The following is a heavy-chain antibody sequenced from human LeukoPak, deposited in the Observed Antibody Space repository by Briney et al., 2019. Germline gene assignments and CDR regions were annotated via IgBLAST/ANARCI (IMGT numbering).Heavy chain of an antibody. V-gene: IGHV4-34*01. D-gene: IGHD1-26*01. CDR1: GGSFSGYY. Sequence: SETLSLTCAVYGGSFSGYYWSWIRQPPGKGLEWIGEINHSGSTNYNPSPKSRVTISVDTSKNQFSLKLSSVTAADTAVYYCARGGPGASWATYYYYYMDVWGKGTTVTVSS. J-gene: IGHJ6*03. CDR3: ARGGPGASWATYYYYYMDV. CDR2: INHSGST.